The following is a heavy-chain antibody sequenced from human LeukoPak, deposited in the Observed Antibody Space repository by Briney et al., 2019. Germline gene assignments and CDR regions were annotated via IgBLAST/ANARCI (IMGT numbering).Heavy chain of an antibody. J-gene: IGHJ6*02. V-gene: IGHV4-61*01. D-gene: IGHD5-24*01. Sequence: SETLSLTCTVSGGSVSSGSYYWGWIRQPPGKGLEWIGYIYYSGSTNYNPSLKSRVTISVDTSKNQFSLKLSSVTAADTAGYYCARDRGMATITGYYYYYYGMDVWGQGTTVTVSS. CDR2: IYYSGST. CDR3: ARDRGMATITGYYYYYYGMDV. CDR1: GGSVSSGSYY.